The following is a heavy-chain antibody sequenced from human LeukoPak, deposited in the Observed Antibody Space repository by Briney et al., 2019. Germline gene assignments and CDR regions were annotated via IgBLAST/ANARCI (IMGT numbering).Heavy chain of an antibody. CDR1: GFTFSSYA. D-gene: IGHD5-18*01. J-gene: IGHJ4*02. Sequence: GGSLRLSCAASGFTFSSYAMSWVRQAPGKGLEWVSAISGSGGSTYYADSVKGRFTISRDNSKNTLYLQMNSLRAEDTAVYYCAKVLGQLWSNLNFDYWGQGTLVTASS. V-gene: IGHV3-23*01. CDR3: AKVLGQLWSNLNFDY. CDR2: ISGSGGST.